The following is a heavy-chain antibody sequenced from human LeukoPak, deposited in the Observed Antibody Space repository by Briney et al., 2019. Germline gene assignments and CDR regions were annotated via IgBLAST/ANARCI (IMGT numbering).Heavy chain of an antibody. CDR2: INPNSGGT. CDR1: GYTFTGYY. CDR3: ARDLSRGVQSGPNIVVVPAAISVEGDY. J-gene: IGHJ4*02. V-gene: IGHV1-2*02. D-gene: IGHD2-2*02. Sequence: ASVKVSCKASGYTFTGYYMHWVRQAPGQGLEWMGWINPNSGGTNYAQKFQGRVTMTRDTSISTAYMELSRLRSDDTAVYYCARDLSRGVQSGPNIVVVPAAISVEGDYWGQGTLVTVSS.